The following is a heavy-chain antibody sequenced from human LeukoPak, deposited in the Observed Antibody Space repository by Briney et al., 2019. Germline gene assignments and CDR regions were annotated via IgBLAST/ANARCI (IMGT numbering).Heavy chain of an antibody. CDR2: TSAYNGNT. D-gene: IGHD2-2*01. CDR1: GYTFTSYG. CDR3: ARRLGYMVPASWFDP. J-gene: IGHJ5*02. Sequence: ASVKVSCKASGYTFTSYGISWVRQAPAQGLEWMGWTSAYNGNTNYAQKLQGRVTMTTDTSTSTAYMDLRRLRSDDRAVYYGARRLGYMVPASWFDPWGQGTLVTVSS. V-gene: IGHV1-18*01.